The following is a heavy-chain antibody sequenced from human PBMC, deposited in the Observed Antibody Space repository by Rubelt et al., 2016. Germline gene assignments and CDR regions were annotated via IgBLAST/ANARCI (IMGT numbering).Heavy chain of an antibody. Sequence: QVQLQESGPGLVKPSQTLSLTCTVSGGSISSGGYYWSWIRQHPGKGLEWIGDIYYSGSTYYNPSPKSRFTLSVAPSKNQFSLKLSSVTAADTAVYYCARDSGSRIFDYWGQGTLVTVSS. CDR3: ARDSGSRIFDY. CDR2: IYYSGST. V-gene: IGHV4-31*03. CDR1: GGSISSGGYY. D-gene: IGHD2/OR15-2a*01. J-gene: IGHJ4*02.